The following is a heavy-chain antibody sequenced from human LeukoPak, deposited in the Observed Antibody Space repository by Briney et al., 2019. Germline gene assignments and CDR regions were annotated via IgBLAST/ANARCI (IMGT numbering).Heavy chain of an antibody. CDR2: INHSGST. CDR1: GGSFSGYY. V-gene: IGHV4-34*01. Sequence: PSETLSLTCAVYGGSFSGYYWSWIRQPPGKGLEWIGEINHSGSTNYNPSLKSRVTISVDTSKNQFSLKLSSVTAADTAVYYCARDVVVVAADYYYGMDVWGQGTTVTVSS. D-gene: IGHD2-15*01. J-gene: IGHJ6*02. CDR3: ARDVVVVAADYYYGMDV.